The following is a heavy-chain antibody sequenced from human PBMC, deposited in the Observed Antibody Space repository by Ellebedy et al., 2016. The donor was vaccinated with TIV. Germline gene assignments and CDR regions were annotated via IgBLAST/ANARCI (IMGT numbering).Heavy chain of an antibody. CDR1: GFTFSTYA. D-gene: IGHD3-10*01. V-gene: IGHV3-23*01. CDR3: AKDTGTLVRGVIPRYYFDY. Sequence: GGSLRLXXEASGFTFSTYAMSWVRQAPGKGLEWVSGISGNGDSIFYADSVKGRFTISRDNSKNTLYLQMNSLRAEDTAVYYCAKDTGTLVRGVIPRYYFDYWGQGTLVTVSS. CDR2: ISGNGDSI. J-gene: IGHJ4*02.